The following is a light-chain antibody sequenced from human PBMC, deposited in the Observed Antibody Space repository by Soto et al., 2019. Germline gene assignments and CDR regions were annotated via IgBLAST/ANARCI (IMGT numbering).Light chain of an antibody. CDR1: QRISSY. J-gene: IGKJ1*01. Sequence: DIPMTQSPSSLSASVGDRVAITCRASQRISSYLNWYQQKPGKAPKLLIYAASTLQSGVPSRFSGSGSGTAFTLTISSLQPEDFATYYCQQSYSTPRTFGQGTKVEIK. CDR3: QQSYSTPRT. CDR2: AAS. V-gene: IGKV1-39*01.